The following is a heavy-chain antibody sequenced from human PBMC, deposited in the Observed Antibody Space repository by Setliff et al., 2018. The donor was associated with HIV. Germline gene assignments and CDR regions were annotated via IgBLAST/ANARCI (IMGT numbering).Heavy chain of an antibody. CDR1: GGSISPTNYY. J-gene: IGHJ6*03. V-gene: IGHV4-39*01. D-gene: IGHD1-26*01. Sequence: PSETLSLTCTVSGGSISPTNYYWGCIRQTPGKELEWIGNIYHSGSTNYNPSLKSRAAITVDRSKRHFFLKLRSVPAADTAVYYCARQWAERVMDVWGNGTTVTVSS. CDR3: ARQWAERVMDV. CDR2: IYHSGST.